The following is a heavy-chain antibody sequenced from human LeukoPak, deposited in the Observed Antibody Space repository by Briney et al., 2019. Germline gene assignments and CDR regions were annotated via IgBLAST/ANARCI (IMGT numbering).Heavy chain of an antibody. D-gene: IGHD3-3*01. J-gene: IGHJ3*02. CDR1: GYTFTTYY. Sequence: ASVKLSCKASGYTFTTYYIHWVRQVPGQGLEWMGIINPSGGSPTYARKFQGRVTMTRDTSTSTVYMDLSRLTSEDTAVYYCARVGIGGAFDIWGQGTVVIVSS. V-gene: IGHV1-46*01. CDR2: INPSGGSP. CDR3: ARVGIGGAFDI.